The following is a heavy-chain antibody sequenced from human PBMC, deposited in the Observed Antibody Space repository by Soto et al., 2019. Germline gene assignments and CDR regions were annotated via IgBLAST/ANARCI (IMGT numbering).Heavy chain of an antibody. D-gene: IGHD5-12*01. V-gene: IGHV3-7*01. J-gene: IGHJ4*02. CDR2: IKQDGSEK. Sequence: EVQLVESGGGLVQPGGSLRLSCAASGFTFSSYWMSWVRQAPGKGLEWVANIKQDGSEKYYVDSVKGRFTISRDNAKNSLYLQMNSLRAEDTAVYYCAREYSGYDYAADFDYWGQGTLVTVSS. CDR3: AREYSGYDYAADFDY. CDR1: GFTFSSYW.